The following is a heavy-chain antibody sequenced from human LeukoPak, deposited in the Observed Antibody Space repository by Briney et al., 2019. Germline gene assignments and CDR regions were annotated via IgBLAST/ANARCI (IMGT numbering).Heavy chain of an antibody. V-gene: IGHV3-23*01. J-gene: IGHJ4*02. CDR2: ITSAGST. Sequence: GGSLGLSCAASGFTFSTFAMSWVRQAPGKGLEWVSAITSAGSTYYAESVKGRFTISRDNSKNTLYLQMNSLRADDTAVYYCAKDRGYWGQGTLVTVSS. CDR1: GFTFSTFA. CDR3: AKDRGY.